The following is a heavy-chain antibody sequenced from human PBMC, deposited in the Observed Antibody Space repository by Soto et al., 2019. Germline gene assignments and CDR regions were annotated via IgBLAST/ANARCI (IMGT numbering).Heavy chain of an antibody. CDR1: GFTFSSYS. CDR2: ISSSSGYI. J-gene: IGHJ5*02. Sequence: GGSLRLSCAASGFTFSSYSMNWVRQAPGKGLEWVSYISSSSGYIYYADSVKGRFTISRDNAKNSLYLQMNSLRAEDTAVYYCGRSGITGSNWFDPWGRGTLVTVSS. V-gene: IGHV3-21*01. CDR3: GRSGITGSNWFDP. D-gene: IGHD1-20*01.